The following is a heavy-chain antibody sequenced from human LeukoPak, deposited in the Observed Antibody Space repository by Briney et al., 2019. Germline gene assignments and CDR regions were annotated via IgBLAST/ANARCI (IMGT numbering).Heavy chain of an antibody. CDR2: INSDGSST. Sequence: GGSLRLSCAASGFTFSSYWMHWVRQGPGRGLVWVSRINSDGSSTSYADSVKGRFTISRDNAKNTLYLQMNSLRAEDTAVYYCARDRDTMTTLLDYWGQGTLVTVSS. J-gene: IGHJ4*02. D-gene: IGHD4-17*01. CDR1: GFTFSSYW. V-gene: IGHV3-74*01. CDR3: ARDRDTMTTLLDY.